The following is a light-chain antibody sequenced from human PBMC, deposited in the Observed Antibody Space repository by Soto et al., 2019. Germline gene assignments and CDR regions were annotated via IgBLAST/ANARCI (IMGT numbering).Light chain of an antibody. V-gene: IGKV1-5*01. CDR1: QTISTW. CDR3: QQYTNTNNPWL. J-gene: IGKJ2*01. CDR2: DAS. Sequence: DIQVTQSPPTLSASVGARVPITCRARQTISTWMAWYQQKPGKAPKLLVYDASTLQSGVASRFSGSGSGTEFTLIISGLQPDDSATYYCQQYTNTNNPWLFGQGTKV.